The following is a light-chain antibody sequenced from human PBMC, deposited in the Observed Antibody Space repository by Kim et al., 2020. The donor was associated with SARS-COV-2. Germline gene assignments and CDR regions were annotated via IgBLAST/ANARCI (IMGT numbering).Light chain of an antibody. CDR3: QAWDSSVV. CDR2: QDS. CDR1: NLGDKY. Sequence: SYELTQPPSVSVSPGQTASITCPGDNLGDKYACWYQQKPGQSPVLVIYQDSKRPSGIPERFSGSNSGNTATLTISGTQAMDEADYYCQAWDSSVVFGGGT. J-gene: IGLJ2*01. V-gene: IGLV3-1*01.